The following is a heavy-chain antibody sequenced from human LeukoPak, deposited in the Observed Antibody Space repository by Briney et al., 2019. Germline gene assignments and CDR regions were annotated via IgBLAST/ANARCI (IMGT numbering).Heavy chain of an antibody. CDR3: ARSLTLRFLEWAPGRGDAFDI. CDR1: GFAFRSYW. J-gene: IGHJ3*02. D-gene: IGHD3-3*01. Sequence: GGSLRLSCAASGFAFRSYWMIWVRQAPGKGLEWVANIKEDGSEKDYVDSVKGRFTISRDNAKNSLYLQMNSLRAEDTAVYYCARSLTLRFLEWAPGRGDAFDIWGQGTMVTVSS. V-gene: IGHV3-7*01. CDR2: IKEDGSEK.